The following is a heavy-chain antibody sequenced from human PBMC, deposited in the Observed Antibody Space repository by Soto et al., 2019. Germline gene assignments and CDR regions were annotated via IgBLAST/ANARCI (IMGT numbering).Heavy chain of an antibody. CDR3: ARALGYSGYAGMDV. J-gene: IGHJ6*01. Sequence: QVQLVQSGGEVKKPGASVKVSCKASGYTFTIYGINWVRQAPGQGLEWMGWISPDNGNTNYAQKLQGRVTMTTDTSTSTAYMELRSLIPDDTAVYYCARALGYSGYAGMDVWGQGTTVTVSS. CDR2: ISPDNGNT. V-gene: IGHV1-18*01. CDR1: GYTFTIYG. D-gene: IGHD5-12*01.